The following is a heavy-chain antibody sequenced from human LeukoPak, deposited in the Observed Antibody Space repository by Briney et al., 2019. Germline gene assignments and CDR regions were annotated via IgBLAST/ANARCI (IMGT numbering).Heavy chain of an antibody. Sequence: ASVKVSCKASGYTFTSYDINWVRQATGQGLEWMGWMNPNSGNTGYAQKFQGRVTMTRNTSITTAYMELSSPRSEDTAVYYCARSKVGTSTIPIDYWGRGTLVTVSS. CDR1: GYTFTSYD. D-gene: IGHD1-26*01. V-gene: IGHV1-8*01. J-gene: IGHJ4*02. CDR3: ARSKVGTSTIPIDY. CDR2: MNPNSGNT.